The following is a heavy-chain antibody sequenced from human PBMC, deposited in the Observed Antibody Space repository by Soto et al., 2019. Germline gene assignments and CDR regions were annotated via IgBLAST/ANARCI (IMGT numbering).Heavy chain of an antibody. J-gene: IGHJ6*02. Sequence: ASVTVSCTASGYTFTSYYMHWVRQAPGQGLEWMGIINPSGGSTSYAQKFQGRVTMTRDTSTSTVYMELSSLRSEDTAVYYCARGHYDFWSGSYGMDVWGQGTTVTVSS. CDR3: ARGHYDFWSGSYGMDV. CDR1: GYTFTSYY. D-gene: IGHD3-3*01. CDR2: INPSGGST. V-gene: IGHV1-46*01.